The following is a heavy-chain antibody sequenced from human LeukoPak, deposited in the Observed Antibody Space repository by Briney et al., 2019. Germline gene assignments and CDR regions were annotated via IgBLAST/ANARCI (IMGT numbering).Heavy chain of an antibody. Sequence: SETLSLTCAVYGGSFSGYYWSWIRQPPGKGLEWIGEINHSGSTKYNPSLKSRVTISVGTSKNQFSLKLSSVTAADTAVYYCVRVGKYSSGCSHRDYYYSYMAVGGKGTTVPVSS. CDR1: GGSFSGYY. J-gene: IGHJ6*03. V-gene: IGHV4-34*01. D-gene: IGHD6-19*01. CDR2: INHSGST. CDR3: VRVGKYSSGCSHRDYYYSYMAV.